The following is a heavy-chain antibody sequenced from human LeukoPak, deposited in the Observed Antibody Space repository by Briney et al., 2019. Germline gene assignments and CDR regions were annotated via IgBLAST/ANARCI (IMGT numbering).Heavy chain of an antibody. D-gene: IGHD2-2*01. J-gene: IGHJ4*02. Sequence: PSETLSLTCAVYGGSFSGYYWSWIRQPPGKGLEWIGEINHSGSTNYNPSLKSRVTISVDTSKNQFSLKLSSVTAADTAVYYCARHGGSTSLFDYWGQGTLVTVSS. V-gene: IGHV4-34*01. CDR2: INHSGST. CDR1: GGSFSGYY. CDR3: ARHGGSTSLFDY.